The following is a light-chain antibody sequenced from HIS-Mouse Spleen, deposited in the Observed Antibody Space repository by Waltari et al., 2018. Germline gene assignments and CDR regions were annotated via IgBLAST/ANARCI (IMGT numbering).Light chain of an antibody. CDR1: ALPKKY. V-gene: IGLV3-10*01. CDR2: EDS. Sequence: SYELTQPPSVSVSPGQTARITCSGEALPKKYAYWYQQKSGQAPVLVIYEDSKRPSGIPERFSGSRSGTMATLTISGAQVADEADYYCYSTDSSGNHRVFGGGTKLTVL. CDR3: YSTDSSGNHRV. J-gene: IGLJ2*01.